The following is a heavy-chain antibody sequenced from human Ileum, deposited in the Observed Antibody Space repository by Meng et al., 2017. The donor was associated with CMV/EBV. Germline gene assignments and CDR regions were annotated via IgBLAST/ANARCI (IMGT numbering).Heavy chain of an antibody. CDR2: ISYDGSNK. CDR1: GFTFSSYA. D-gene: IGHD3-3*01. Sequence: GGSLRLSCAASGFTFSSYAMHWVRQAPGKGLEWVAVISYDGSNKYYADSVKGRFTISRDNSKNTLYLQMNSLRAEDTAVYYCVKDFWRGYYQGYFDYWGQGTLVTVSS. V-gene: IGHV3-30-3*01. CDR3: VKDFWRGYYQGYFDY. J-gene: IGHJ4*02.